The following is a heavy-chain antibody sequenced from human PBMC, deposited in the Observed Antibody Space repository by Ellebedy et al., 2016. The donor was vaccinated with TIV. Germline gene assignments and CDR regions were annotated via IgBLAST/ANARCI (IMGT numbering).Heavy chain of an antibody. CDR1: GFTFSSYA. CDR2: ISGSGGST. J-gene: IGHJ4*02. CDR3: AKETYITIFGVVTPSG. Sequence: GGSLRLXXAASGFTFSSYAMSWVRQAPGKGLEWVSAISGSGGSTYYADSVKGRFTISRDNSKNTLYLQMNSLRAEDTAVYYCAKETYITIFGVVTPSGWGQGTLVTVSS. D-gene: IGHD3-3*01. V-gene: IGHV3-23*01.